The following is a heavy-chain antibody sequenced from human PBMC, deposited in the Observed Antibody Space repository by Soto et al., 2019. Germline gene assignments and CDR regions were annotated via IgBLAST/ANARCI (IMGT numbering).Heavy chain of an antibody. D-gene: IGHD6-19*01. CDR3: ARDRIAVAGTALLRYNWFDP. J-gene: IGHJ5*02. Sequence: GASVKVSCKASGYTFTSYYMHWVRQAPGQGLEWMGIINPSGGSTSYAQKFQGRVTMTRDTSTSTVYMELSSLRSEDTAVYYCARDRIAVAGTALLRYNWFDPWGQGTLVTVS. CDR2: INPSGGST. V-gene: IGHV1-46*01. CDR1: GYTFTSYY.